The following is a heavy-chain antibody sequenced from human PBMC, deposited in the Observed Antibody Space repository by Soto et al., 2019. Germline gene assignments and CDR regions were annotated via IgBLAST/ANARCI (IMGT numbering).Heavy chain of an antibody. V-gene: IGHV4-59*12. Sequence: SETLSLTCSVSGRSITSYYWSWVRQPPGKGLEWIGYIYDNGITSQNPSLKSRVTMSADTSQNHFSLKLTSVTGADTAVYYCARTYDSNGYANEFDSWGQGILVTVSS. J-gene: IGHJ4*02. CDR2: IYDNGIT. CDR3: ARTYDSNGYANEFDS. CDR1: GRSITSYY. D-gene: IGHD3-22*01.